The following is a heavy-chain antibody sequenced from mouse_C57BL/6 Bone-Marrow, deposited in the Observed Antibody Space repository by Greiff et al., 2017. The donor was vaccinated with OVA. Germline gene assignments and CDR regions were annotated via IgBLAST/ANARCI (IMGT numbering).Heavy chain of an antibody. D-gene: IGHD2-1*01. CDR1: GFNIKDDS. J-gene: IGHJ2*01. V-gene: IGHV14-4*01. Sequence: VQLQQSGAELVRPGASVKLSCTASGFNIKDDSMHWVKQRPEQGLEWIGWIDPENGDTEYASKFQGKATITADTSSNTAYLQLSSLTSEDTAGYYCTSYGNFDYWGQGTTLTVSS. CDR3: TSYGNFDY. CDR2: IDPENGDT.